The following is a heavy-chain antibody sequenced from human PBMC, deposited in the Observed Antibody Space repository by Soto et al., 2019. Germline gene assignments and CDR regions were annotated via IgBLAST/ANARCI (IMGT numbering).Heavy chain of an antibody. J-gene: IGHJ4*02. CDR1: GFAFSTYS. V-gene: IGHV3-30-3*01. CDR2: ISYDGTKT. D-gene: IGHD3-16*01. CDR3: TRVDTSTWGDH. Sequence: QVQLVESGGGVVQPGTSMRLSCVASGFAFSTYSMHWVRQAPDKGLEWVAVISYDGTKTYYADSVRGRFSISRDNAKNTLFMQMSGLRNEDTAIYYCTRVDTSTWGDHWGQVTLLSVSA.